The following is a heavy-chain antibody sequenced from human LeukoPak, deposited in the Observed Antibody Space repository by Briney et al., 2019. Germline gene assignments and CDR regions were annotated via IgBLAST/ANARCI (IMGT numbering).Heavy chain of an antibody. Sequence: SETLSLTCTVSGGSISSSSYYWGWLRQPPGKGLEWIGSIYYSGSTYYNPSLKSRVTISVDTSKNQFSLKLSSVTAADTAVYYCARFRGYSYGSFDYWGQGTLVTVSS. D-gene: IGHD5-18*01. J-gene: IGHJ4*02. CDR1: GGSISSSSYY. CDR3: ARFRGYSYGSFDY. V-gene: IGHV4-39*01. CDR2: IYYSGST.